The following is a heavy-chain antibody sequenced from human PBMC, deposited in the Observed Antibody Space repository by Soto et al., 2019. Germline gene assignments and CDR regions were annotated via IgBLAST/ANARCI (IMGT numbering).Heavy chain of an antibody. D-gene: IGHD3-3*01. CDR3: ARVSLKRSGYEYYFDY. V-gene: IGHV1-46*01. Sequence: ASLKVSCKASGYTFTSYYMHWVRQAPGQGLEWMGIINPSGGSTSYAQKFQGRVTMTRDTSTSTVYMELSSLRSEDTAVYYCARVSLKRSGYEYYFDYWGQGTLVTVSS. CDR2: INPSGGST. J-gene: IGHJ4*02. CDR1: GYTFTSYY.